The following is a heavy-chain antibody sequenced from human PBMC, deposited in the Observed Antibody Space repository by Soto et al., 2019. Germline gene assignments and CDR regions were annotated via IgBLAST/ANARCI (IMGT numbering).Heavy chain of an antibody. CDR2: IYWDDDK. CDR3: AQPPRLGPSNSGWFDP. CDR1: GFSLSTSGVG. V-gene: IGHV2-5*02. Sequence: QITLKESGPTLVKPTQTLTLTCTFSGFSLSTSGVGVGWIRQPPGKALEWLALIYWDDDKRYSPSLKSRLTITRDTAKHQMVHTMPNMDPVDTATYDWAQPPRLGPSNSGWFDPWGQGTLVTVSS. J-gene: IGHJ5*02. D-gene: IGHD4-4*01.